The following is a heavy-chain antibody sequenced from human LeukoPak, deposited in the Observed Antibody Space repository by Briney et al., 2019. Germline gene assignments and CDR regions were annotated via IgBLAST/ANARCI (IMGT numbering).Heavy chain of an antibody. D-gene: IGHD2-15*01. CDR3: ATDPVGYCNANGCYSVDY. Sequence: GPVKVSCKASGYTFTSYGISWVRQAPGKGLEWMGGFDPEHGETVYAQKFQGRLTMTEDTSTHTAYMELSSLRSDDTAVYYCATDPVGYCNANGCYSVDYWGQGTLVTVSS. CDR1: GYTFTSYG. CDR2: FDPEHGET. J-gene: IGHJ4*02. V-gene: IGHV1-24*01.